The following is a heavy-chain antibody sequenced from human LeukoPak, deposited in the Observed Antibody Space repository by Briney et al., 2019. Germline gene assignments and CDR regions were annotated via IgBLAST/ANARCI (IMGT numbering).Heavy chain of an antibody. J-gene: IGHJ4*02. Sequence: GGSLRLSCATSGFTFSTFWMHWVRQAPGKGLVWVSGISGSGGSGGSTYYADSVKGRFTISRDNSKNTLYLQMNSLRAEDTAVYYCAKGKSVGSGNYYFDYWGQGTLVTVSS. CDR1: GFTFSTFW. D-gene: IGHD1-26*01. CDR3: AKGKSVGSGNYYFDY. V-gene: IGHV3-23*01. CDR2: ISGSGGSGGST.